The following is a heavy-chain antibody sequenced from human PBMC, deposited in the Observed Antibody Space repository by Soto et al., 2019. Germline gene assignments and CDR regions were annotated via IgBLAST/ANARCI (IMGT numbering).Heavy chain of an antibody. CDR1: GYDFSSYG. J-gene: IGHJ4*02. Sequence: QVQLVQSGAEVKKPGASVKFSCKASGYDFSSYGIRWVRQAPGQGLEWMGWISASNGNRDYAQQFQGRVTMTSDTSRTTAYMELRSLRSDDTAVYYCVRDPQRNDYWGQGTLVNVSS. CDR2: ISASNGNR. V-gene: IGHV1-18*04. CDR3: VRDPQRNDY. D-gene: IGHD2-2*01.